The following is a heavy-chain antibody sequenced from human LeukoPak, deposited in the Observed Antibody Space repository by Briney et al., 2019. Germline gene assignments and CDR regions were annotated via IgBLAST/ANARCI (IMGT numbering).Heavy chain of an antibody. CDR1: GFTFSSYW. D-gene: IGHD3-10*01. Sequence: GGSLRLSCAASGFTFSSYWMSWVRQAPGKGLEWVANIKQDGSEKYYVDSVKGRFTISRDSAKNSLYLQMNSLRAEDTAVYYCASLGSGSYRFDPWGQGTLVTVSS. J-gene: IGHJ5*02. CDR3: ASLGSGSYRFDP. CDR2: IKQDGSEK. V-gene: IGHV3-7*03.